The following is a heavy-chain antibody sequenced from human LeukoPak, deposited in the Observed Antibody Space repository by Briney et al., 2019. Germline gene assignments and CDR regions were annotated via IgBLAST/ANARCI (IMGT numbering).Heavy chain of an antibody. V-gene: IGHV3-30-3*01. D-gene: IGHD1-26*01. Sequence: GGSLRLSCAASGFTFSSYAMHWVRQAPGKGLEWVAVISYDGSNKYYADSVKGRFTISRDNSKNTLYLQMNSLRAEDAAVYYCARDPELEILDYWGQGTLVTVSS. CDR1: GFTFSSYA. J-gene: IGHJ4*02. CDR2: ISYDGSNK. CDR3: ARDPELEILDY.